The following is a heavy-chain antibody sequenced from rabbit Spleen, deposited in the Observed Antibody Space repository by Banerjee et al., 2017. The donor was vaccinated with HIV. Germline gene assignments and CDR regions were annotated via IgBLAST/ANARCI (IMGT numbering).Heavy chain of an antibody. Sequence: QEQLVESGGSLVKPEGSLKLSCTASGFSFSNKAVMCWVRQAPGKGLEWIACINAITGKAVYANWAKGRSTFSKSSSTTVTLQMTSLTAADTATFFCGRAGEGGYGYLDLWGPGTLVTVS. D-gene: IGHD2-1*01. V-gene: IGHV1S45*01. CDR1: GFSFSNKAV. J-gene: IGHJ4*01. CDR3: GRAGEGGYGYLDL. CDR2: INAITGKA.